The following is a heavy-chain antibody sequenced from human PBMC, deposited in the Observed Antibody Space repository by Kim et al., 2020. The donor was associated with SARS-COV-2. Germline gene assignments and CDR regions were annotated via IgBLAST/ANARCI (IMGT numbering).Heavy chain of an antibody. CDR2: ISYDGSNK. V-gene: IGHV3-30-3*01. D-gene: IGHD2-2*01. Sequence: GGSLRLSWAASGFTFSIYAMHWVRQAPGKGLEWVAVISYDGSNKYYADSVKGRFTISRDNSKNTLYLQMNSLGAEDTAVYYCARDSYCSSTSCYLDYYGMDVWGQGTTVTVSS. CDR1: GFTFSIYA. CDR3: ARDSYCSSTSCYLDYYGMDV. J-gene: IGHJ6*02.